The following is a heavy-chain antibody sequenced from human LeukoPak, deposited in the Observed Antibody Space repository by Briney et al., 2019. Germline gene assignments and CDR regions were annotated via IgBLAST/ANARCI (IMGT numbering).Heavy chain of an antibody. J-gene: IGHJ3*02. CDR2: ISNSDGST. CDR1: GFIFSSYA. Sequence: GGSLRLSCAASGFIFSSYAMSWVRQAPGKGLEWVSTISNSDGSTYYADSVKGRFTISRDNSKNTLYLQMNSLRAEDTAVYYCAKDIQLWPRRDAFDIWGQGTMVTVSS. D-gene: IGHD5-18*01. CDR3: AKDIQLWPRRDAFDI. V-gene: IGHV3-23*01.